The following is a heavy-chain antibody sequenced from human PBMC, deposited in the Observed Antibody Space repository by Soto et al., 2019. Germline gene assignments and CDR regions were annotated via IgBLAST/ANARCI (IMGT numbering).Heavy chain of an antibody. V-gene: IGHV1-69*13. J-gene: IGHJ6*02. CDR3: ASRGITMVRGVMKPQTGHYSSYGMDV. Sequence: ASVKVSCKASGGTFSSYAISWVRQAPGQGLEWMGGIIPIFGTANYAQKFQGRVTITADESTSTAYMELSSLRSEDTAVYYCASRGITMVRGVMKPQTGHYSSYGMDVWGQGTRVTVSS. D-gene: IGHD3-10*01. CDR1: GGTFSSYA. CDR2: IIPIFGTA.